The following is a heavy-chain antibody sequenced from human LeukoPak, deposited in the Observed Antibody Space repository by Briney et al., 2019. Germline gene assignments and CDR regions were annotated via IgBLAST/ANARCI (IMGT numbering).Heavy chain of an antibody. CDR2: IRYDGSDK. CDR3: AQHSYGDF. V-gene: IGHV3-30*02. Sequence: GGSLRLSCAASGFMFSNYGMHWVRQAPGKGLEWVAFIRYDGSDKYYADSVKGRFIISRDNSKNTLYLQMSSLGAEDTALYYCAQHSYGDFWGQGTLVTVSS. J-gene: IGHJ4*02. CDR1: GFMFSNYG. D-gene: IGHD5-18*01.